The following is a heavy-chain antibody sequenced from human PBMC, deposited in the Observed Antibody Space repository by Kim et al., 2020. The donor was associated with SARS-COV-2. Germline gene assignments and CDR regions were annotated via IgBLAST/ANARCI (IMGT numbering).Heavy chain of an antibody. Sequence: SETLSLTCTVSGGSISSGSYYWGWIRQPPGKGLEWIGSIYYSGSAHYNPSLKSRVTISVDTSKNQFSLKLSSVTAADTAVYYCARVAEVATIGPTFDPWGQGTLVTVSS. CDR2: IYYSGSA. V-gene: IGHV4-39*07. CDR3: ARVAEVATIGPTFDP. CDR1: GGSISSGSYY. D-gene: IGHD5-12*01. J-gene: IGHJ5*02.